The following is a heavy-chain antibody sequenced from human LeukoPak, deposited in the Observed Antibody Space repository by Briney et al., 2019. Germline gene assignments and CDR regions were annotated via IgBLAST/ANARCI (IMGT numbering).Heavy chain of an antibody. V-gene: IGHV4-59*01. Sequence: SETLFLTCTVSGSSISSYYWSWIRQPPGKGLEWIGYIYYSGSTNYNPSLKSRVTISVDTSKNQFSLKLSSVTAADTAVYYCAREGIAAARNAFDIWGQGTMVTVSS. D-gene: IGHD6-13*01. CDR3: AREGIAAARNAFDI. CDR2: IYYSGST. CDR1: GSSISSYY. J-gene: IGHJ3*02.